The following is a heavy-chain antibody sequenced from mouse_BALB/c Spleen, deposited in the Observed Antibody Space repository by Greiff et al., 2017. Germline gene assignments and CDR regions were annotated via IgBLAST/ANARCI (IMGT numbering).Heavy chain of an antibody. Sequence: EVKLVESGGGLVKPGGSLKLSCAASGFAFSRYDMSWVRQTPEKRLEWVAYISSGGGSTYYPDTVKGRFTISRDNAKNTLYLQMSSLKSEDTAMYYCARQGDGYYEFAYWGQGTLVTVSA. V-gene: IGHV5-12-1*01. CDR3: ARQGDGYYEFAY. CDR2: ISSGGGST. J-gene: IGHJ3*01. D-gene: IGHD2-3*01. CDR1: GFAFSRYD.